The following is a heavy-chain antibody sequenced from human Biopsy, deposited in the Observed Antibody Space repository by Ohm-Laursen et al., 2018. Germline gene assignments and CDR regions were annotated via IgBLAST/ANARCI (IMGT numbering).Heavy chain of an antibody. CDR3: AREDEGLLRALDL. CDR2: IYTIGDT. D-gene: IGHD3-3*01. J-gene: IGHJ3*01. V-gene: IGHV4-4*07. Sequence: SETLSLTCPVSGASMTGYFWTWVRQPAGKGLEWIGHIYTIGDTTYNPSLESRVTMSLDTSENQFSLKMTSLTAADTAVYFCAREDEGLLRALDLWGQGTMVTASS. CDR1: GASMTGYF.